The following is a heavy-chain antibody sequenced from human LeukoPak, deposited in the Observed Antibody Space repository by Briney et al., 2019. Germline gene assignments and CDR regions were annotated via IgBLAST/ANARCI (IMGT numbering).Heavy chain of an antibody. CDR3: ARDGSSYGPGAAMGY. V-gene: IGHV3-21*01. CDR2: ISSSSSYI. D-gene: IGHD5-18*01. J-gene: IGHJ4*02. Sequence: PGGSLRLSCAASGFTFRGYNLNWVRQAPGKGLEWVSGISSSSSYIYYADSVKGRFTISRDNAKNSLYLQMNSLRAEDTAVYYCARDGSSYGPGAAMGYWGQGTLVTVSS. CDR1: GFTFRGYN.